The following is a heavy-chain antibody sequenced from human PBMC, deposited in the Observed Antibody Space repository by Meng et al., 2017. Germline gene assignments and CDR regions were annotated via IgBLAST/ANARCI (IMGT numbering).Heavy chain of an antibody. D-gene: IGHD6-19*01. V-gene: IGHV1-69*01. CDR2: IIPIFGTA. Sequence: VVLVQAGAEVKKPGSSVKVSCKASGGTLSSYAISWVRQAPGQGLEWMGGIIPIFGTANYAQKFQGRVTITADESTSTAYMELSSLRSEDTAVYYCARDESYIAVAGPNGFDPWGQGTLVTVSS. CDR1: GGTLSSYA. CDR3: ARDESYIAVAGPNGFDP. J-gene: IGHJ5*02.